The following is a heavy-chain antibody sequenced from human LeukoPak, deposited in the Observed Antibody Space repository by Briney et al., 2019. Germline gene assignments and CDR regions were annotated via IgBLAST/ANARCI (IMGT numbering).Heavy chain of an antibody. CDR2: INHSGST. CDR3: ARYCNSTSCYAGGFDY. D-gene: IGHD2-2*01. J-gene: IGHJ4*02. Sequence: SETLSLTCAVYGGSFSGYYWSWIRQPPGKGLEWIGEINHSGSTNYNPSLKSRVTISVDTSKNQFSLKLSSVTAADTAVYYCARYCNSTSCYAGGFDYWGQGTLVTVSS. CDR1: GGSFSGYY. V-gene: IGHV4-34*01.